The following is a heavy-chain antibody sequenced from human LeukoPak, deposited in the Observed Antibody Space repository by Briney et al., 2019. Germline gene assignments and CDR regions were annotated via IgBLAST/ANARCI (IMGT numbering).Heavy chain of an antibody. CDR3: ARARGRAMREGRATPGFYYYMDV. D-gene: IGHD2-2*01. J-gene: IGHJ6*03. V-gene: IGHV1-69*05. CDR2: ILPVLGTA. CDR1: GGTFSSYA. Sequence: SVKVSCKASGGTFSSYAISWVRQAPGQGLEWMGGILPVLGTANYAQRFQGGVTITTDESTSTAYMELSSLRSEDTAVYFCARARGRAMREGRATPGFYYYMDVWGKGTTVTVSS.